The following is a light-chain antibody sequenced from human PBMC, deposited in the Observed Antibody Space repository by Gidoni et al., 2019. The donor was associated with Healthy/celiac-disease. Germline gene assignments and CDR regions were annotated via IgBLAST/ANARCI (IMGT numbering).Light chain of an antibody. J-gene: IGKJ3*01. Sequence: ELVFPHSPAPLSLSPGERATLSCRASQIVSSYLAGYQQKPGQAPRFRIYDASNRATGIPARFSGSGSGTDFTLTISSLEPEDFAVYYCQQRSNWPLFTFGPGTKVDIK. CDR2: DAS. V-gene: IGKV3-11*01. CDR3: QQRSNWPLFT. CDR1: QIVSSY.